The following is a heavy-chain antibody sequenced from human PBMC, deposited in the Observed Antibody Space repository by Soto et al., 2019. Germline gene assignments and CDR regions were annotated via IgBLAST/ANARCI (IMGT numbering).Heavy chain of an antibody. Sequence: KPPGKGLEWIGYIYYSGSTNYNPSLKSRVTISVDTSKNQFSLKLSSVTAADTAVYYCARESWFYYDSSGYYSWFAPWGQGTLVTVSS. J-gene: IGHJ5*02. D-gene: IGHD3-22*01. CDR2: IYYSGST. CDR3: ARESWFYYDSSGYYSWFAP. V-gene: IGHV4-59*01.